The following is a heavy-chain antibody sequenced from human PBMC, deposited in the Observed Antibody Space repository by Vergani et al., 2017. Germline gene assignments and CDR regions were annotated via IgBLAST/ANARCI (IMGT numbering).Heavy chain of an antibody. CDR2: IYPADSDT. CDR1: EYSFGNYW. CDR3: ARHTTYTGS. Sequence: EVELVQSGPEMRKPGESLKISCKGSEYSFGNYWIGWVRQMPGKGLEWMGIIYPADSDTRYSPSFQGQVTSSADKSISTAFLQWDSLKASDTALYYCARHTTYTGSWGQGTLVTVSS. J-gene: IGHJ5*02. V-gene: IGHV5-51*01. D-gene: IGHD1-1*01.